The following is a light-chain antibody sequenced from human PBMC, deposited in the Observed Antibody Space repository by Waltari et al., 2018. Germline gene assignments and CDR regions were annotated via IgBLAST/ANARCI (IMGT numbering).Light chain of an antibody. Sequence: QSALTQPASVSGSPGQSITISCTGTSSDVGGYNYVSWYHQHPGKAPKLIIYDVSNRPSGVSNRFSGSKSGNTASLTISGLQAEDEADYYCSSYISSSTLELFGGGTSLTVL. CDR1: SSDVGGYNY. J-gene: IGLJ2*01. CDR3: SSYISSSTLEL. V-gene: IGLV2-14*03. CDR2: DVS.